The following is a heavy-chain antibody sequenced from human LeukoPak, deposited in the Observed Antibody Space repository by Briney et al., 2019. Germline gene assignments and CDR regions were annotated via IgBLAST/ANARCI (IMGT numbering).Heavy chain of an antibody. V-gene: IGHV3-20*04. CDR2: INWNGGST. D-gene: IGHD6-19*01. CDR3: ARGRSGWYHNFDY. J-gene: IGHJ4*02. CDR1: AFTFDDYG. Sequence: GGSLRLSCAASAFTFDDYGMSWVRQAPGKGLEWVSGINWNGGSTGYADFVKGRFTISRDNAKNSLYLQMNSLRAEDTAVYYCARGRSGWYHNFDYWGQGTLVTVSS.